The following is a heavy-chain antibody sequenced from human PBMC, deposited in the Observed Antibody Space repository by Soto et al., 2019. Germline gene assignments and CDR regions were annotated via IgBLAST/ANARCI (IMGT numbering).Heavy chain of an antibody. CDR2: ISAYNGNT. V-gene: IGHV1-18*01. D-gene: IGHD5-12*01. CDR3: ARAEDSGYDSAFDI. Sequence: ASVKVSCKASGYTFTSYGISGVRQAPGQGLEWMGWISAYNGNTNYAQKLQGRVTMTTDTSTSTAYMELRSLRSDDTAVYYCARAEDSGYDSAFDIWGQGTMVTVSS. CDR1: GYTFTSYG. J-gene: IGHJ3*02.